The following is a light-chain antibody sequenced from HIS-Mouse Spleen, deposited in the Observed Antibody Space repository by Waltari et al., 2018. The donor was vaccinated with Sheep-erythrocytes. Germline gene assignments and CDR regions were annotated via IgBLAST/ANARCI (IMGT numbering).Light chain of an antibody. V-gene: IGLV3-1*01. CDR2: QGS. Sequence: SYELTQPPSVSVSPGQTASITCSGDKLGDKYACWYQQKPGQSPGLVIYQGSKRPSGFPGRFSGSNSGNTATLTISGTQAMDEADYYCQAWDSSTYVFGTGTKVTVL. CDR3: QAWDSSTYV. CDR1: KLGDKY. J-gene: IGLJ1*01.